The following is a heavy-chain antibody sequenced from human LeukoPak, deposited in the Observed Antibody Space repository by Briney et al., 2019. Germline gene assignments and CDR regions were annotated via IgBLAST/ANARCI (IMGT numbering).Heavy chain of an antibody. V-gene: IGHV5-51*01. CDR3: ARRPYSASPGAFDI. D-gene: IGHD6-13*01. Sequence: GESLKISCKGSGYNFTTYWIGWVRQMPGKGLEWIGITYPGDSDTRYSPSFQGQVTISADKSITTAYLQWSSLKASDTAMYYCARRPYSASPGAFDIWGQGTMVTVSS. J-gene: IGHJ3*02. CDR1: GYNFTTYW. CDR2: TYPGDSDT.